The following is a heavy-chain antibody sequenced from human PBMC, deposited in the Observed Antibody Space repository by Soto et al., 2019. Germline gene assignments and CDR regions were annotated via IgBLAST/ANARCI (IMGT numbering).Heavy chain of an antibody. J-gene: IGHJ4*02. CDR1: GFSLSNYS. CDR2: ISSSSGYI. CDR3: ARGGYCGGDCYPYYFDY. Sequence: GFVRGSCVAFGFSLSNYSMNWARQAPGKGLEWVSSISSSSGYIYYADSVKGRFTISRDNAKNSLYLQMSSLRAEDTAVYYCARGGYCGGDCYPYYFDYWGQVTLVTVSS. V-gene: IGHV3-21*06. D-gene: IGHD2-21*02.